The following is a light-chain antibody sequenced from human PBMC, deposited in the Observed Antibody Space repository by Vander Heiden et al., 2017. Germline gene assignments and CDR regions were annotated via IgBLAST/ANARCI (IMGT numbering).Light chain of an antibody. Sequence: NFMLTQPHSVSESPGKTVTISCTRSSGSIASNYVPWYQQRPGSSPTTVIYEDKQRHSGGPDRFSGSIDSSSNAASLTISGLKTEDEADYYCQAYDSSNRVFGGGTKLTVL. J-gene: IGLJ3*02. CDR2: EDK. CDR3: QAYDSSNRV. V-gene: IGLV6-57*01. CDR1: SGSIASNY.